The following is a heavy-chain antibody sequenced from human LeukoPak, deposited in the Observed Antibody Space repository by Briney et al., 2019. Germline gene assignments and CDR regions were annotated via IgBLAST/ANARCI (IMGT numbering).Heavy chain of an antibody. Sequence: SETLSLTCAVYGGSFSGYYWSWIRQPPGKGLEWIGEINHSGSTNYNPSLKSRVTILVDTSKNQFSLKLSSVTAADTAVYYCARHGVYCSSTSCYQKNFDYWGQGTLVTVSS. V-gene: IGHV4-34*01. J-gene: IGHJ4*02. CDR3: ARHGVYCSSTSCYQKNFDY. CDR1: GGSFSGYY. CDR2: INHSGST. D-gene: IGHD2-2*01.